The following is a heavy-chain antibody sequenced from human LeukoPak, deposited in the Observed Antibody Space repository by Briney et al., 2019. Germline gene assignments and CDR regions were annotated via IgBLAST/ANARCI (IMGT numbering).Heavy chain of an antibody. Sequence: ASVKVSCKASGYTFTGYYMHWVRQAPGQGLEWRGWINPNSGGTNYAQKFQGRVTMTRDTSISTAYMELSRLRSDDTAVYYCARDLYYYDSSGYSHHDAFDIWGQGTMVTVSS. CDR3: ARDLYYYDSSGYSHHDAFDI. CDR2: INPNSGGT. V-gene: IGHV1-2*02. CDR1: GYTFTGYY. D-gene: IGHD3-22*01. J-gene: IGHJ3*02.